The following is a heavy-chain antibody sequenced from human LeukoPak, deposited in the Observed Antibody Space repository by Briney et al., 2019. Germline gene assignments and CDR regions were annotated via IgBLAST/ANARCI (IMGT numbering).Heavy chain of an antibody. CDR3: ARVRRLLWFGGPRPYFVY. J-gene: IGHJ4*02. CDR2: IKQDGSEK. V-gene: IGHV3-7*01. Sequence: PGGSLRLSCAASGFTFSSYWMSWVRQAPGKGLEWVANIKQDGSEKYYVDSVKGRFTISRDNAKNSLYLQMNSLRAEDTAVYYCARVRRLLWFGGPRPYFVYWGQGTLVTVSS. CDR1: GFTFSSYW. D-gene: IGHD3-10*01.